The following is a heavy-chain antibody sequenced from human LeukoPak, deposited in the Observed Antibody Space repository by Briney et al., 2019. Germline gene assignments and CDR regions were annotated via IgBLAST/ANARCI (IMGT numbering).Heavy chain of an antibody. V-gene: IGHV3-30*02. CDR3: AKDPSSGWFGGVDY. CDR2: IWSDGSSE. D-gene: IGHD6-19*01. J-gene: IGHJ4*02. Sequence: PGGSLRLSCAASGFTLSGYGMHWVRQAPGKGLEWLAFIWSDGSSEDYTDSVKGRFFISRDNSKNTLYLQMNSLRAEDTAVYYCAKDPSSGWFGGVDYWGQGTLVTVSS. CDR1: GFTLSGYG.